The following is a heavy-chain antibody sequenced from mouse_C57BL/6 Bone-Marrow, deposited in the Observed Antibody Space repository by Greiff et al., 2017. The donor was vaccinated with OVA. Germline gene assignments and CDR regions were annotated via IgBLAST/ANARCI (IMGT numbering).Heavy chain of an antibody. D-gene: IGHD1-1*01. CDR3: ARVRYPYYAMDY. V-gene: IGHV1-64*01. CDR1: GYTFTSYW. Sequence: VQLQQPGAELVKPGASVKLSCKASGYTFTSYWMHWVKQRPGQGLEWIGMIHPNSGSTNYNEKFKSKATLTVDKSSSTAYMQLSSLTSEDSAVYYCARVRYPYYAMDYWGQGTSVTVSS. J-gene: IGHJ4*01. CDR2: IHPNSGST.